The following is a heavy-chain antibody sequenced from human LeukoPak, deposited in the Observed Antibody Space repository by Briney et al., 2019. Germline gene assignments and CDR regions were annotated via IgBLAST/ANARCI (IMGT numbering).Heavy chain of an antibody. D-gene: IGHD6-13*01. V-gene: IGHV4-59*01. CDR3: ARRSSSWKNWFDP. CDR2: IYYSGST. J-gene: IGHJ5*02. CDR1: GGSIGSYY. Sequence: SETLSLTCTVSGGSIGSYYWSWIRQPPGKGLEWIGHIYYSGSTNYNPSLKNRVTISVDTSKNQFSLKLTSVTAADTAVYYCARRSSSWKNWFDPWGQGTLVTVSS.